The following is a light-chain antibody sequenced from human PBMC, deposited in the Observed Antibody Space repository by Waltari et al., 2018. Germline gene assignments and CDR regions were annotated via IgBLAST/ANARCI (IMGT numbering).Light chain of an antibody. CDR2: KAS. J-gene: IGKJ1*01. Sequence: DIQMTQSPSTLSASVGDRVTITCRASQGISNWLAWYQQKPGKAPKLLIYKASTLKSGVPARFRCSGYRTDFTLSISTLQPDDFLTYYCQQYNSYPWTFGQGTKVEIK. CDR1: QGISNW. CDR3: QQYNSYPWT. V-gene: IGKV1-5*03.